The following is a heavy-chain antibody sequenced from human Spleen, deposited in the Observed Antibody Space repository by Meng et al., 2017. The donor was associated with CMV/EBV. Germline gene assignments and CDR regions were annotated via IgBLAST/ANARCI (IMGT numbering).Heavy chain of an antibody. D-gene: IGHD2-8*01. V-gene: IGHV1-8*01. CDR2: MNPNSGNT. J-gene: IGHJ4*02. CDR1: GYTFTSYD. CDR3: ATSKAGVSGRRGRYYFDN. Sequence: ASVKVSCKASGYTFTSYDINWVRQATGQGLEWMGWMNPNSGNTGYAQKFQGRVTMTRNTSISTAYMELSSLRSEDTAVYYCATSKAGVSGRRGRYYFDNWGKGTLVTVSS.